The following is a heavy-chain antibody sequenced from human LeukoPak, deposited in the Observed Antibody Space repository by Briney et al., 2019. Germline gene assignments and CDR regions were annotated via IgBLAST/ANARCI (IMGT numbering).Heavy chain of an antibody. D-gene: IGHD1-26*01. CDR1: GYTFTSYY. CDR3: ARDPGWLIVGATTFDY. CDR2: INPSGGST. Sequence: ASVKVSCKASGYTFTSYYMHWVRQAPGQGLEWMGIINPSGGSTSYAQKFQGRVTMTRDTSTSTVYMELSSLRSEDTAVYYCARDPGWLIVGATTFDYWGREPWSPSPQ. V-gene: IGHV1-46*01. J-gene: IGHJ4*02.